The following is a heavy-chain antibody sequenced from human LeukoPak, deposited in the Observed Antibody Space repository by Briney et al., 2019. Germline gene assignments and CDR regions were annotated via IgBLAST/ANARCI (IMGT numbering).Heavy chain of an antibody. CDR2: ISDSGGST. CDR3: AKNGDRGAYCTGGTCYPYFYYYMDV. D-gene: IGHD2-15*01. CDR1: GFTFSSYA. V-gene: IGHV3-23*01. Sequence: PGRSLRLSCAASGFTFSSYAMSWVRQAPGKGLEWVSAISDSGGSTYYADSVKGRFTISRDNSKNTLYLQMNSLRAEDTAIYYCAKNGDRGAYCTGGTCYPYFYYYMDVWGKGTTVTI. J-gene: IGHJ6*03.